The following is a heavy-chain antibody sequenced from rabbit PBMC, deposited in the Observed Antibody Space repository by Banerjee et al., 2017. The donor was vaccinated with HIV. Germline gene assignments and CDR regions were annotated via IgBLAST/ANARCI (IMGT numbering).Heavy chain of an antibody. CDR1: GFDFSWYY. CDR3: VRDYAENDAATSFSTYGMDL. V-gene: IGHV1S47*01. D-gene: IGHD8-1*01. J-gene: IGHJ6*01. Sequence: EESGGDLVKPGASLTLTCTASGFDFSWYYMCWVRQAPGKGPEWIACIYRGDGSTYYATWVNGRFTITRSTSLNTVTLQMTSLTPADTATYFCVRDYAENDAATSFSTYGMDLWGPGTLVTVS. CDR2: IYRGDGST.